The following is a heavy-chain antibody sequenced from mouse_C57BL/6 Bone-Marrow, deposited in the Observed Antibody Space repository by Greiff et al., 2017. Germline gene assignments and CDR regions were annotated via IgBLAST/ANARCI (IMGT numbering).Heavy chain of an antibody. CDR1: GYTFTSYW. J-gene: IGHJ4*01. CDR3: ARWITTVVATDAMDY. V-gene: IGHV1-7*01. D-gene: IGHD1-1*01. CDR2: INPSSGYT. Sequence: VQVVESGAELAKPGASVKLSCKASGYTFTSYWMHWVKQRPGQGLEWIGYINPSSGYTKYNQKFKDKATLTADKPSSTAYMQLSSLTYEDSAVYYCARWITTVVATDAMDYWGQGTSVTVSS.